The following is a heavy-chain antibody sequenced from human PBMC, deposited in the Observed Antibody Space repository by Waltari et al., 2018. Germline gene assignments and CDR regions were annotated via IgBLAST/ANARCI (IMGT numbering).Heavy chain of an antibody. V-gene: IGHV1-69-2*01. J-gene: IGHJ3*02. CDR3: ARARYYYGSGSYTPPDI. CDR2: VSPEDGET. CDR1: GYTFTDYY. Sequence: EVQLVQSGAEVKKPGATVKISCKASGYTFTDYYMHWVQQAPGKGLEWMGRVSPEDGETIYAEKFQGRVTITADTSTDTAYMELSSLRSEDMAVYYCARARYYYGSGSYTPPDIWGQGTMVTVSS. D-gene: IGHD3-10*01.